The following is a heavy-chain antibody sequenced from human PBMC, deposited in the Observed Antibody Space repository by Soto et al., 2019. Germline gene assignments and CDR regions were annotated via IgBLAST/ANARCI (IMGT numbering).Heavy chain of an antibody. J-gene: IGHJ4*02. V-gene: IGHV3-7*01. D-gene: IGHD3-3*01. CDR1: GFTFSSHW. CDR3: ARVDFGSGYWGLDF. Sequence: EVQLAETGGGLVQPGGSLRLSCAASGFTFSSHWMSWVRQAPGKGLEWVANIKEDGSEKYYADSVKGRFTVSRDNGKNSLYLEMNSLGAEDTALYYCARVDFGSGYWGLDFWGQGTLVTVSS. CDR2: IKEDGSEK.